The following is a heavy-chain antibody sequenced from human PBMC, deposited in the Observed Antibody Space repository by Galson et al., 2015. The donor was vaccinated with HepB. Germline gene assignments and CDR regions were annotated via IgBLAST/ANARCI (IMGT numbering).Heavy chain of an antibody. Sequence: SLRLSCAASGFTSNSYAISWVRQAPGKGLEWVSAISGSGTNTYYVDSVKGRFAISRDNSRNTLYLQMNSLRAEDTAVYYCAKVGEKNRDAFDIWGQGTMVTVSS. CDR3: AKVGEKNRDAFDI. J-gene: IGHJ3*02. D-gene: IGHD3-10*01. CDR2: ISGSGTNT. CDR1: GFTSNSYA. V-gene: IGHV3-23*01.